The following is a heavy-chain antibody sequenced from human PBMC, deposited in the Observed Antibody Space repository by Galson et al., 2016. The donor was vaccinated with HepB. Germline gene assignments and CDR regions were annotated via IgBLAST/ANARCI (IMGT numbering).Heavy chain of an antibody. D-gene: IGHD5-18*01. V-gene: IGHV5-10-1*01. CDR2: IDPSDSYT. J-gene: IGHJ4*02. Sequence: QSGAEVKEPGESLRISCQGSGYSFSSYWISWVRRMPGKGLEWMGRIDPSDSYTNYSPSFKGHVTISSDKSISTAYLQWSSLKASDTAMYYCARQREYSYGDVDYWGQGTLVTVSS. CDR1: GYSFSSYW. CDR3: ARQREYSYGDVDY.